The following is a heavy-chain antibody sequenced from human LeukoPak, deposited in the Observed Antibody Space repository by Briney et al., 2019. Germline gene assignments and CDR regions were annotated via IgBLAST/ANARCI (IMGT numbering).Heavy chain of an antibody. V-gene: IGHV4-59*01. Sequence: PSETLSLTCTVSGGSISSYYWSWIRQPPGKGLEWIGYIYYSGSTNYNPSLKSRVTISVDSSKNQFSLKLSSVTAADTAVYYCARVDSYYYYYYYVDVWGKGTTVTVSS. CDR3: ARVDSYYYYYYYVDV. J-gene: IGHJ6*03. D-gene: IGHD3-9*01. CDR1: GGSISSYY. CDR2: IYYSGST.